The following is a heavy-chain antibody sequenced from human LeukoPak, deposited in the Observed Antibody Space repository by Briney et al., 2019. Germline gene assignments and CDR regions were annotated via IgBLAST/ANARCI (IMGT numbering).Heavy chain of an antibody. CDR2: ISSSSSTI. CDR3: ARYSSSFWFDP. J-gene: IGHJ5*02. V-gene: IGHV3-48*01. Sequence: GGSLRLSCAASGFTFSNYSMNWVRQAPGKGLEWVSYISSSSSTIYYADSVKGRFTISRDNAKNSLYLQMNSLRAEDTAVYYCARYSSSFWFDPWGQGTLVTVSS. CDR1: GFTFSNYS. D-gene: IGHD6-6*01.